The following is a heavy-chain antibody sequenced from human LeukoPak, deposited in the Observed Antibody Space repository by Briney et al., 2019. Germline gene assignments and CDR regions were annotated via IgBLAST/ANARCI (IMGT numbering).Heavy chain of an antibody. J-gene: IGHJ4*02. CDR3: ARGPFVAYYYDSSGSQRGDS. Sequence: SGGSLRLSCAASGFTFSSYSMNWVRQAPGKGLEWVSSISSSSSTIYYADSVKGRFTISRDNAKNSLYLQMNSLRAEDTAVYYCARGPFVAYYYDSSGSQRGDSWGQGTLVTVSS. V-gene: IGHV3-48*01. D-gene: IGHD3-22*01. CDR2: ISSSSSTI. CDR1: GFTFSSYS.